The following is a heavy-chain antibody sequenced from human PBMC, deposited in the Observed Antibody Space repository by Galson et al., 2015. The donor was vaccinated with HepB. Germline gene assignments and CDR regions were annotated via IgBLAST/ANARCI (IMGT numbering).Heavy chain of an antibody. CDR3: ARFPHSSSWDDSYYYMDV. V-gene: IGHV1-8*02. J-gene: IGHJ6*03. D-gene: IGHD6-13*01. Sequence: SVKVSCKASGYTFTSHGISWVRQAPGQGLEWVGWMDPNSGNTGYAQKFQGRITMTRNTSISTAYMELRSLRSEDTAVYYCARFPHSSSWDDSYYYMDVWGQGTPVTVSS. CDR2: MDPNSGNT. CDR1: GYTFTSHG.